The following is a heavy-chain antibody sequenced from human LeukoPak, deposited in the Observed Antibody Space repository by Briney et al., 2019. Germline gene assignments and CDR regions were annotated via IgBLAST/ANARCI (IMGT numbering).Heavy chain of an antibody. V-gene: IGHV1-8*03. CDR3: ARGPKWELELYAFDI. D-gene: IGHD1-26*01. Sequence: GASVKVSCKASGYTFTSYDINWVRQATGQGLEWMGWMNPNSGNTGYAQKFQGRVTITRNTSISTAYMELSSLRSEDTAVYYYARGPKWELELYAFDIWGQGTMVTVSS. J-gene: IGHJ3*02. CDR1: GYTFTSYD. CDR2: MNPNSGNT.